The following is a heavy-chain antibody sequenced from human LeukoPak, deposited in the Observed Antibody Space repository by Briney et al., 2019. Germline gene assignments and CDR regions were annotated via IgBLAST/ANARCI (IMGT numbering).Heavy chain of an antibody. J-gene: IGHJ4*02. CDR1: GGSISSSNYY. CDR2: IYSRGST. Sequence: PSETLSLTCIVSGGSISSSNYYWGWIRQSPGKGLEWIGSIYSRGSTYYNPSLKSRVIVSSDMSKNQFSLMLNSVTAADTAVYYCARAHGSGSLVDYWGQGTLVTVSS. D-gene: IGHD3-10*01. CDR3: ARAHGSGSLVDY. V-gene: IGHV4-39*07.